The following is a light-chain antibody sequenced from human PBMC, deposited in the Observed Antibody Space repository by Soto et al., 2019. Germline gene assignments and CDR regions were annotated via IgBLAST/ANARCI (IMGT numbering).Light chain of an antibody. CDR2: DAS. Sequence: DIQMTQSPSTLSASVGSRFTITCLSSQSVNTWLAWYQQKPGKAPVLLIYDASSLKSGVPSRFSGSGSGTEFTLTITSLQPDDFAIYYCQHYHGYPFTFGPGTKVDIK. J-gene: IGKJ3*01. V-gene: IGKV1-5*01. CDR3: QHYHGYPFT. CDR1: QSVNTW.